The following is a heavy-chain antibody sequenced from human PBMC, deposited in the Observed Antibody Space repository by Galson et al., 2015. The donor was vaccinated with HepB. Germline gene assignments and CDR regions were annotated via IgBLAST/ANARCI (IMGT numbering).Heavy chain of an antibody. CDR2: ISGSGGST. CDR3: AKLNRRSSYASDY. V-gene: IGHV3-23*01. J-gene: IGHJ4*02. D-gene: IGHD2-2*01. CDR1: GFTFSSYA. Sequence: SLRLSCAASGFTFSSYAMSRVRQAPGKGLEWVSAISGSGGSTYYADSVKGRFTISRDNSKNTLYLQMNSLRAEDTAVYYCAKLNRRSSYASDYWGQGTLVTVSS.